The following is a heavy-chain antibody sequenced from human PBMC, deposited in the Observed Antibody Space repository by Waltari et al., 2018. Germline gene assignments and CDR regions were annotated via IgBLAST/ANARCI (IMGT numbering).Heavy chain of an antibody. CDR1: GDFPSDDH. J-gene: IGHJ4*02. CDR3: ARLPTKYYDSLGWGFFDQ. Sequence: HVQLQESGPGLVKPSETLSLTCTVSGDFPSDDHWTWIRQATGKGLGWIAYLRNSGGTKCTPSLQSRVTVSAVTSKKQFSLRLTSVTAADTAIYYCARLPTKYYDSLGWGFFDQWGQGILVTVSS. D-gene: IGHD3-22*01. V-gene: IGHV4-59*08. CDR2: LRNSGGT.